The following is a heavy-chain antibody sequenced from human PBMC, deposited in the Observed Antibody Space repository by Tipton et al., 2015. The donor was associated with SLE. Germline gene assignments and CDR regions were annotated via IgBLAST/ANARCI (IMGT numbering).Heavy chain of an antibody. J-gene: IGHJ4*02. CDR1: GGSISSGSYY. D-gene: IGHD3-16*01. Sequence: TLSLTCKVSGGSISSGSYYWSWIRQPAGKGLEWIGRIHTSGSTNYNPSLKSRVTISLDTSKNQFSLKLSSVTAADTAVYYCARGGRYGYFDYWGQGTLVTVSS. CDR3: ARGGRYGYFDY. CDR2: IHTSGST. V-gene: IGHV4-61*02.